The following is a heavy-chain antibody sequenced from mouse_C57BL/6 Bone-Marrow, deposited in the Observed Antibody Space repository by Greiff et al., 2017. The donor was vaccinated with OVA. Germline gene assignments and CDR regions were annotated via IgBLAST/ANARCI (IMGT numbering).Heavy chain of an antibody. CDR2: INSDGGST. CDR3: ERLHSNYGAMDY. J-gene: IGHJ4*01. Sequence: DVKLVESGGGLVQPGESLKLSCESNEYEFPSHDMSWVRKTPEKRLELVAAINSDGGSTYYPDTMERRFIISRDNTKKTLYLQMSSLRSEDTALYYCERLHSNYGAMDYWGQGTSVTVSS. D-gene: IGHD2-5*01. CDR1: EYEFPSHD. V-gene: IGHV5-2*01.